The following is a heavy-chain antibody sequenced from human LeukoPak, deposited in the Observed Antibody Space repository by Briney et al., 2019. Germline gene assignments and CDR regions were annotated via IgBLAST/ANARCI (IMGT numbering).Heavy chain of an antibody. D-gene: IGHD3-22*01. CDR3: AKDHYYDSSGYYYGTSYYFDY. V-gene: IGHV3-33*06. J-gene: IGHJ4*02. CDR2: IWYEGSNK. CDR1: GFTFSSYG. Sequence: PGGSLRLSCAASGFTFSSYGMHWVRQAPGKGLEWEAVIWYEGSNKYYADSVKGRFTISRDNSKNTLYLQMNSLRAEDTAVYYCAKDHYYDSSGYYYGTSYYFDYWGQGTLVTVSS.